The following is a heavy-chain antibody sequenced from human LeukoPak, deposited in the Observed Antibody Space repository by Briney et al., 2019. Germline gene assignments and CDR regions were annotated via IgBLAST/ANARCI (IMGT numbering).Heavy chain of an antibody. V-gene: IGHV3-23*01. CDR1: GFTFSSYA. CDR2: ISGSGGST. CDR3: ARDEVRGYSYGPHTDY. Sequence: GGSLRLSCAASGFTFSSYAMSWVRQAPGKGLEWVSAISGSGGSTYYADSVKGRFTISRDNSKNTLYLQMNSLRAEDTAVYYCARDEVRGYSYGPHTDYWGQGTLVTVSS. J-gene: IGHJ4*02. D-gene: IGHD5-18*01.